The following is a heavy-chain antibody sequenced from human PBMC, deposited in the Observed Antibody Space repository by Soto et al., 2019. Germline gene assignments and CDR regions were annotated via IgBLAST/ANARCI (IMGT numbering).Heavy chain of an antibody. V-gene: IGHV3-23*01. CDR3: EKARCSSATCYVPDY. CDR1: GFIFSSYT. D-gene: IGHD2-2*01. CDR2: IIGSGGSP. J-gene: IGHJ4*02. Sequence: EVQLLQSGGGLVPPGESLRLSCAASGFIFSSYTMSWVRQAPGKGLGRVSVIIGSGGSPYHADSVQGRFTISRDNPKNTLYLQMKRLSAEDTAMYYCEKARCSSATCYVPDYWGQGTLVTVSS.